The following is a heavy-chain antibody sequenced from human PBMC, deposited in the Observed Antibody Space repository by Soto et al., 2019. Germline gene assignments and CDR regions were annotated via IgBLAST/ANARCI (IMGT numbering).Heavy chain of an antibody. CDR2: SSGRGGTT. J-gene: IGHJ4*02. Sequence: EVQLLESGGDLVQPGRSLRLSCAASGFTFSNYAMSWVRQAPGQGLEWVSTSSGRGGTTFYADSVKGRFTIARDNAKNTLYLQMNSLRAEDMAVYHSAKRLPHDYAVDFWGQSTVVTVSS. V-gene: IGHV3-23*01. CDR1: GFTFSNYA. CDR3: AKRLPHDYAVDF. D-gene: IGHD4-17*01.